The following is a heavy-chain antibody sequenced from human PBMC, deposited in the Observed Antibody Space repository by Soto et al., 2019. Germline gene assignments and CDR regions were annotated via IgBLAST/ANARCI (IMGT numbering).Heavy chain of an antibody. J-gene: IGHJ4*02. D-gene: IGHD3-9*01. Sequence: ASVKVSCKASGYTSTNYGMHWVRQAPGQRLEWMGWINAGNGNTKYSQKFQGRVTITRDTSASTAYMELSSLRSEDTAVYYCARVKLRYFDWLSPTKEYYFDYWGQGTLVTVSS. V-gene: IGHV1-3*01. CDR3: ARVKLRYFDWLSPTKEYYFDY. CDR1: GYTSTNYG. CDR2: INAGNGNT.